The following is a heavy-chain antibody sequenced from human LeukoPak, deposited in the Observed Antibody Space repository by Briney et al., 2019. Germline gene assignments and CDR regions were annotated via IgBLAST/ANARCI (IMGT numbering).Heavy chain of an antibody. J-gene: IGHJ6*03. CDR3: ARAFKAVAGTNYYMDV. CDR1: DGSISSAYR. CDR2: VDTSGST. Sequence: SETLSLTCTVSDGSISSAYRWTWIRQSAGKGLEWIGRVDTSGSTKYNPSLKSRVTISVDTSKNQFSLKLSSVTAADTAVYYCARAFKAVAGTNYYMDVWGKGTTVTVSS. V-gene: IGHV4-4*07. D-gene: IGHD6-19*01.